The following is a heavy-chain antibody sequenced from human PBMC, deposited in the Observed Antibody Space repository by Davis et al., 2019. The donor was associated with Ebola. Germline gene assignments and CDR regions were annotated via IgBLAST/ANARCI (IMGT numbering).Heavy chain of an antibody. V-gene: IGHV3-23*01. J-gene: IGHJ3*02. Sequence: GGSLRLSCAASGFIFNQYAMTWVRQAPGKGLEWVATISKSGRDTNYADSVKGRFTISRDNSKNTLYLQMNGLRVEDTAIYYCAKDTSNIWFDIWGQGTNVTVSS. CDR2: ISKSGRDT. D-gene: IGHD1-26*01. CDR3: AKDTSNIWFDI. CDR1: GFIFNQYA.